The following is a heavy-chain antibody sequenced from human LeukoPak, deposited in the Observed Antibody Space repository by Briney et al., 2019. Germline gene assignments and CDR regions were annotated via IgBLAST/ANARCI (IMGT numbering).Heavy chain of an antibody. CDR2: INHSGST. CDR1: GGSFSGYY. V-gene: IGHV4-34*01. Sequence: SETLSLTCAVYGGSFSGYYWSWIRQPPGKGLEWIGEINHSGSTNYNPSLKSRVTISVDTSKNQFSLKLSSVTAADTAVYYCAGDAGHYLQPYYFDYWGQGTLVTVSS. D-gene: IGHD1-1*01. J-gene: IGHJ4*02. CDR3: AGDAGHYLQPYYFDY.